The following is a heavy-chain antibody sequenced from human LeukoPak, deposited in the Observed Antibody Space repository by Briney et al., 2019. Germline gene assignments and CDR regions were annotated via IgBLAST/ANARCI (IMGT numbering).Heavy chain of an antibody. V-gene: IGHV3-30*03. CDR3: ARRYDILTGSDY. Sequence: PGGSLRLSCAASGFTFSNYGMHWVRQAPGKGLEWVAVISYDGSNKYYADSVKGRFTISRDNSKNTLYLQMNSLRAEDTAVYYCARRYDILTGSDYWGQGTLVTVSS. CDR1: GFTFSNYG. D-gene: IGHD3-9*01. J-gene: IGHJ4*02. CDR2: ISYDGSNK.